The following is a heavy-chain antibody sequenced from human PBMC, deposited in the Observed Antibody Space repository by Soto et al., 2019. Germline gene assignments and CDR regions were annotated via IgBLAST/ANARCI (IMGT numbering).Heavy chain of an antibody. J-gene: IGHJ6*02. Sequence: QVQLVQSGAEVKKPGSSVKVSCKASGGTFSSYTISWVRQAPGQGLEWMGRIIPILGIANYAQKFQGRVTITADKSTSTAYTELSSLRSEDTAVYYCARDKTEYCSGGSCYRYYYYGMDVWGQGTTVTVSS. CDR1: GGTFSSYT. V-gene: IGHV1-69*08. CDR2: IIPILGIA. CDR3: ARDKTEYCSGGSCYRYYYYGMDV. D-gene: IGHD2-15*01.